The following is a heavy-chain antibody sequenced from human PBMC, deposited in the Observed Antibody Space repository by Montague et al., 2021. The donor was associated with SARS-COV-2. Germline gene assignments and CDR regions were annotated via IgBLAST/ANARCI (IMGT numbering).Heavy chain of an antibody. Sequence: TLSLTCTVSGDSITSDVSYWSWIRQPAGKGLEWIGRIYTTGSTNYNPSLKSRLTISLDTSKNQFSLKLSSVTAADTAVYYCARDDFRWDFDCWGQGNLVTVSS. CDR1: GDSITSDVSY. J-gene: IGHJ4*02. D-gene: IGHD2/OR15-2a*01. CDR2: IYTTGST. CDR3: ARDDFRWDFDC. V-gene: IGHV4-61*02.